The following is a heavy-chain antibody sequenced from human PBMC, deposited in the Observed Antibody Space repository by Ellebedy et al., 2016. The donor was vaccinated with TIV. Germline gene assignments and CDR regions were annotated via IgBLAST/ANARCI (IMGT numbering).Heavy chain of an antibody. CDR3: ARDMGLIPMVRGVSTKYFDL. Sequence: PGGSLRLSCEASGFTFDFYSMNWVRQAPGKGLEWVASISVSGSYIYYADSMKGRFTISRDNAKSSVFLQMNSLRAEDTAVYYCARDMGLIPMVRGVSTKYFDLWGQGTLVTVSS. CDR2: ISVSGSYI. J-gene: IGHJ4*02. V-gene: IGHV3-21*01. D-gene: IGHD3-10*01. CDR1: GFTFDFYS.